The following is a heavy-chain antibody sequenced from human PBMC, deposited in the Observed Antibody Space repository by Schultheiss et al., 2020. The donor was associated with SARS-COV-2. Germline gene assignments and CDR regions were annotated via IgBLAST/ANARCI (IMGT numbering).Heavy chain of an antibody. V-gene: IGHV3-30-3*01. CDR3: ARDLSRWLARGDYGMDV. CDR1: GFTFSSYA. Sequence: GESLKISCAASGFTFSSYAMHWVRQAPGKGLEWVAVISYDGSNKYYADSVKGRFTISRDNSKNTLYLQMNSLRAEDTAVYYCARDLSRWLARGDYGMDVWGQGTTVTVSS. J-gene: IGHJ6*02. D-gene: IGHD6-19*01. CDR2: ISYDGSNK.